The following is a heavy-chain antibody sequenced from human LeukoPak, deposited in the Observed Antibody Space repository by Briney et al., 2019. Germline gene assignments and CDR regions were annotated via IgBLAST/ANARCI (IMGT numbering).Heavy chain of an antibody. D-gene: IGHD3-22*01. CDR3: ASATYYYDSSGYYFDAFDI. CDR2: IGAYNGNT. Sequence: ASVKVSCKASGYTFTSYGISWVRQAPGQGLEWMGWIGAYNGNTNYAQKLQGRVTMTTDTSTSTAYMELRSLRSDDTAVYYCASATYYYDSSGYYFDAFDIWGQGTMVTVSS. V-gene: IGHV1-18*01. CDR1: GYTFTSYG. J-gene: IGHJ3*02.